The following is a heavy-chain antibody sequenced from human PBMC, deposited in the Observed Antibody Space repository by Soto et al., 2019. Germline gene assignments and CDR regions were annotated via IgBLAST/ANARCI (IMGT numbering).Heavy chain of an antibody. V-gene: IGHV1-69*01. CDR1: GGTFSRYA. J-gene: IGHJ5*01. CDR3: ARASIHGSSWYSWFDP. CDR2: IIPMFGTT. Sequence: QVQLVQSGAEVRKPGSSVKVSCKASGGTFSRYAINWVRQAPGQGLEWMGGIIPMFGTTNYAQKFKGRVTITADESTSTVYMELNTLRSEDAAVYYCARASIHGSSWYSWFDPWGQGTLGTVSS. D-gene: IGHD6-13*01.